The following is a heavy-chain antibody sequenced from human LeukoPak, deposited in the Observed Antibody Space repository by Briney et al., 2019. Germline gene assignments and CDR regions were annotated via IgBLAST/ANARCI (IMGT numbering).Heavy chain of an antibody. V-gene: IGHV3-23*01. CDR1: GFTFSKFA. CDR3: APMITFGGVIVAFDY. Sequence: GGSLRLSCAASGFTFSKFALSWVRQAPGKGLEWVSAISDSGGSTYYADSVKGRFTISRDNSKNTLYLQMNSLRAEDTAVYYCAPMITFGGVIVAFDYWGQGTLVTVSS. J-gene: IGHJ4*02. CDR2: ISDSGGST. D-gene: IGHD3-16*02.